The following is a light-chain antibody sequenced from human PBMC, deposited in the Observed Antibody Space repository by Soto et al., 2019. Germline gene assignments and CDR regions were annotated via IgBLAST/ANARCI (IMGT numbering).Light chain of an antibody. CDR2: GAS. Sequence: DIPMTQSPSSLSASVGDRVTITCRASQDISNYLAWYQQKPGKVPQLLIYGASTLQSGVPSRFSGSGSGTDFTRTISSLQTEDVATYYCQNYNRAPWTFGQGTKVESK. CDR3: QNYNRAPWT. J-gene: IGKJ1*01. V-gene: IGKV1-27*01. CDR1: QDISNY.